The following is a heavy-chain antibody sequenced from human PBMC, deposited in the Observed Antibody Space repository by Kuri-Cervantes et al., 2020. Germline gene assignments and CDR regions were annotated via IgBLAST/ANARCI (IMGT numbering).Heavy chain of an antibody. D-gene: IGHD1-26*01. V-gene: IGHV4-4*07. J-gene: IGHJ4*02. CDR3: ATDYSGSYFDH. Sequence: SETLSLTCTVSGGSISSYYWSWIRQPAGKGLEWIGHIYTSGRANYNPSLKSRVTMSVDTSRNQFSLKLSSVTAADTAVYYCATDYSGSYFDHWGQGTLVTVSS. CDR1: GGSISSYY. CDR2: IYTSGRA.